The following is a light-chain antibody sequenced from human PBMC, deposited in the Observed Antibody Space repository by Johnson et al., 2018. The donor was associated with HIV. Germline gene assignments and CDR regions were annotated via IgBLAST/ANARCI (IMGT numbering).Light chain of an antibody. J-gene: IGLJ1*01. CDR1: SSNIGNNY. Sequence: QAVLTQPPSVSAAPGQKVTISCSGSSSNIGNNYVSWYQQLPGTAPKLIIYENNKRPSGIPDRFSGSKSGTSATLGITGLQTGDEADYYCGTWDSSLSDAFGTGTKVTVL. V-gene: IGLV1-51*02. CDR3: GTWDSSLSDA. CDR2: ENN.